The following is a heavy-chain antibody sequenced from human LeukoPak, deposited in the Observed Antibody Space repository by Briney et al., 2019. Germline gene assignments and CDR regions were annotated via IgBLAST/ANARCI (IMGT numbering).Heavy chain of an antibody. CDR1: GYTFPSNW. J-gene: IGHJ1*01. D-gene: IGHD3-10*01. V-gene: IGHV5-51*01. Sequence: GESLKISCKGSGYTFPSNWIGWVRQMPGKGLEWMGIIYPGDSDTRYSPSFQGLVTISADKSISTAYLHWSSLKASDTAIYYCATYAGSSSKYFQNWSQGTLVTVSS. CDR3: ATYAGSSSKYFQN. CDR2: IYPGDSDT.